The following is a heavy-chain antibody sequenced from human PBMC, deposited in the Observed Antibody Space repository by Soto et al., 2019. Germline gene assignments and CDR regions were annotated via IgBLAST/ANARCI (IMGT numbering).Heavy chain of an antibody. D-gene: IGHD2-2*01. V-gene: IGHV3-30-3*01. J-gene: IGHJ6*02. Sequence: QVQLVESGGGVVQPGRSLRVSCAASGFTFSSYAMHWVRQAPGKGLEWVAVISYDGSNKYYADSVKGRFTISRDNSKNTLYLQMNSLRAEDTAVYYCARDQAWWDIVLVPAANGGMDVWGHGTTVTVSS. CDR3: ARDQAWWDIVLVPAANGGMDV. CDR2: ISYDGSNK. CDR1: GFTFSSYA.